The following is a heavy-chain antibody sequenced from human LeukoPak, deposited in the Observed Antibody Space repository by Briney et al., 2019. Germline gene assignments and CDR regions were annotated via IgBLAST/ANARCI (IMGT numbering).Heavy chain of an antibody. CDR2: INHSGST. J-gene: IGHJ5*02. CDR1: GGSIRSSYYY. CDR3: ARGNNSSSWSFDP. V-gene: IGHV4-39*07. D-gene: IGHD6-13*01. Sequence: SETLSLTCTVSGGSIRSSYYYWSWIRQPPGKGLEWIGEINHSGSTNYNPSLKSRVTISVDTSKNQFSLKLSSVTAADTAVYYCARGNNSSSWSFDPWGQGTLVAVSS.